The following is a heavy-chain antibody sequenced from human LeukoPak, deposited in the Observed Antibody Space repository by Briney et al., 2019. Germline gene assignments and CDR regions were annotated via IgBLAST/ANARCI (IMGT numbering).Heavy chain of an antibody. CDR2: IYSGGST. V-gene: IGHV3-66*01. Sequence: GGSLRLSCAASEFSVGSNYMTWVRQAPGKGLEWVSLIYSGGSTYYADSVKGRFTISRDNSKNTLYLQMNSLRAEDTAVYYCARVRNADAFDIWGQGTMVTVSS. CDR3: ARVRNADAFDI. CDR1: EFSVGSNY. D-gene: IGHD1-14*01. J-gene: IGHJ3*02.